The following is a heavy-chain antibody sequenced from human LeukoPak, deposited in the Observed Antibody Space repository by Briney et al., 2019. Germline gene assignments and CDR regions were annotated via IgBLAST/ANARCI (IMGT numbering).Heavy chain of an antibody. CDR1: GYTFNTYA. Sequence: ASVKVSCKASGYTFNTYAISWVRQAPGQGLEWMAWISAYNGNTHYAQNLQGRVTMTTDRSTSTAYMELRSLRSDDTAVYYCARDISPLITFGGAVAFDIWGQGTMVTVSS. V-gene: IGHV1-18*01. D-gene: IGHD3-16*01. J-gene: IGHJ3*02. CDR2: ISAYNGNT. CDR3: ARDISPLITFGGAVAFDI.